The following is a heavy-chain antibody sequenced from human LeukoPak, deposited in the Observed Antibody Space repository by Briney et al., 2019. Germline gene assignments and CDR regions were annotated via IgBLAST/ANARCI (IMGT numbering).Heavy chain of an antibody. V-gene: IGHV4-59*08. D-gene: IGHD3-22*01. CDR3: ASPYDSSAYYSLRY. J-gene: IGHJ4*02. Sequence: SETLSLTCSVSGGSISNYYWTWIRQPPGKGLEWIGYIYYIGTISYNPSLKSRVTISLDTSKNQFSLKLSSVTAADTAVYYCASPYDSSAYYSLRYWGQGTLVTVSS. CDR1: GGSISNYY. CDR2: IYYIGTI.